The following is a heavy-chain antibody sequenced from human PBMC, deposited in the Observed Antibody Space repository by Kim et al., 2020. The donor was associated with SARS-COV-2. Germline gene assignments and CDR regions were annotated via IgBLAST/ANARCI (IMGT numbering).Heavy chain of an antibody. CDR3: ARQPGIRAWYFDL. V-gene: IGHV4-39*01. Sequence: SETLSLTCTVSGDSISSNGFHWGWVRQPPGKGLVWIGTIYYTGMTYYNPSLKSRVTLSVDTSKNQFSLELNSVTAADTAVYYCARQPGIRAWYFDLWGPASLVTVSS. CDR2: IYYTGMT. J-gene: IGHJ2*01. CDR1: GDSISSNGFH. D-gene: IGHD1-1*01.